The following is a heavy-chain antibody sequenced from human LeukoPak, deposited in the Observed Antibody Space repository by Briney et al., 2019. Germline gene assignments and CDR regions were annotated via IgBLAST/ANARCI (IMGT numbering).Heavy chain of an antibody. CDR3: ATDVRSSPLGF. V-gene: IGHV3-66*01. D-gene: IGHD6-13*01. J-gene: IGHJ4*01. CDR2: IYSGGST. CDR1: GFTFSSYA. Sequence: GGSLRLSCAASGFTFSSYAMSWVRQAPGKGLEWVSIIYSGGSTYYADSVKGRFTISRDSSNNTLFLQMSNLRADDSGLYYCATDVRSSPLGFWGHGTLVTVSS.